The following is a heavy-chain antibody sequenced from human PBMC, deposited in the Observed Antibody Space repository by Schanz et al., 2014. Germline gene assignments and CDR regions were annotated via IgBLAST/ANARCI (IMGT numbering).Heavy chain of an antibody. Sequence: EVRLVESGGCLVKPGGSLRLSCAASGFTFSSYSMSWVRQAPGKGLEWVSYISATSAKIDYADSVQGRFTISRDTSKSTLYLQMNSLRTEDTAVYFCAKSYDTSGYSGFDYWGQGTLVTVSS. CDR3: AKSYDTSGYSGFDY. CDR2: ISATSAKI. CDR1: GFTFSSYS. V-gene: IGHV3-21*05. J-gene: IGHJ4*02. D-gene: IGHD3-22*01.